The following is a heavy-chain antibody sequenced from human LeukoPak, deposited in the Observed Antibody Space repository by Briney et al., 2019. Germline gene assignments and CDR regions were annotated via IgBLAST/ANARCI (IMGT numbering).Heavy chain of an antibody. CDR3: ARASGDYYYGMDV. J-gene: IGHJ6*04. D-gene: IGHD4-17*01. V-gene: IGHV4-59*06. CDR1: GGSISSYY. Sequence: SETLSLTCTVSGGSISSYYWSWIRQPPGKGLEWIGYIYYSGGTYYNPSLKSRVTISVDTSKNQFSLKLSSVTAADTAVYYCARASGDYYYGMDVWGKGTTVTVSS. CDR2: IYYSGGT.